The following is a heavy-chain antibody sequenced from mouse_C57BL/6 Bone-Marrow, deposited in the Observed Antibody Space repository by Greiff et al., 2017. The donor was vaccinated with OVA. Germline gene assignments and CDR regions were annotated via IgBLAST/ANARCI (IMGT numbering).Heavy chain of an antibody. V-gene: IGHV1-5*01. D-gene: IGHD2-3*01. J-gene: IGHJ4*01. CDR1: GYTFTSYW. Sequence: EVQLQQSGTVLARPGASVKMSCKTSGYTFTSYWMHWVKQRPGQGLEWIGAIYPGNSDTSYNQKFKGKAKLTAVTSASTAYMELSSLTNEDSAVYYCTRSKPPGLLKAMDYWGQGTSVTVSS. CDR3: TRSKPPGLLKAMDY. CDR2: IYPGNSDT.